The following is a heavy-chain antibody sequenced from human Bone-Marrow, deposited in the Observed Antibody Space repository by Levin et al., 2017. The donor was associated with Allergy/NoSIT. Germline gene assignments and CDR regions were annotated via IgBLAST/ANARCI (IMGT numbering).Heavy chain of an antibody. V-gene: IGHV4-34*01. Sequence: GSLRLSCAVYGGSFSGYYWSWIRQPPGKGLEWIGEINHSGSTNYNPSLKSRVTISVDTSKNQFSLKLSSVTAADTAVYYCARGRLRRLRTEYFDLWGRGTLVTVSS. J-gene: IGHJ2*01. CDR1: GGSFSGYY. D-gene: IGHD4-17*01. CDR3: ARGRLRRLRTEYFDL. CDR2: INHSGST.